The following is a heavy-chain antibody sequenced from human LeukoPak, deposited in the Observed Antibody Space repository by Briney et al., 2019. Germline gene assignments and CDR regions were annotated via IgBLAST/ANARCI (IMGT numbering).Heavy chain of an antibody. J-gene: IGHJ5*02. V-gene: IGHV1-18*01. CDR2: ISAYNGNT. D-gene: IGHD2-2*02. CDR3: AREGYCSSTTCYIWFDP. CDR1: GYTFTSYG. Sequence: ASVKVSCKASGYTFTSYGISWVRQAPGQGLEWVGWISAYNGNTNYAQKLQGRVTMTTDTSTSTAYMELRSLRSDDTAVYYCAREGYCSSTTCYIWFDPWGQGTLVTVSS.